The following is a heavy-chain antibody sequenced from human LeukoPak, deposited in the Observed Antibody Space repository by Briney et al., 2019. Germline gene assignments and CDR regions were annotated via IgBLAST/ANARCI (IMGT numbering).Heavy chain of an antibody. D-gene: IGHD6-19*01. CDR3: AARYSSTLYWFDP. CDR2: IYYSGST. J-gene: IGHJ5*02. Sequence: PSETLSLTCTVSGGSISSYYWSWIRQPPGKGLEWIGYIYYSGSTNYNPSLKSRVTISVDTSKNQFSLKLSSVTAADTAVYYCAARYSSTLYWFDPWGQGTLVTVSS. CDR1: GGSISSYY. V-gene: IGHV4-59*08.